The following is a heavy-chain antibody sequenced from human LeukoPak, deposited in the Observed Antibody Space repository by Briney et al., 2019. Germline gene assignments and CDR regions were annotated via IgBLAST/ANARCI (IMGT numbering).Heavy chain of an antibody. CDR1: GFTFSSYG. J-gene: IGHJ4*02. V-gene: IGHV3-23*01. CDR3: AKEGYHYGSGSYYSPAAGFDY. CDR2: ISGSGGST. D-gene: IGHD3-10*01. Sequence: GGSLRLSCAASGFTFSSYGMSWVRRAPGKGLEWVSSISGSGGSTYYADSVKGRFTISRDNSKNTLYLQMNSLRAEDAAVYYCAKEGYHYGSGSYYSPAAGFDYWGQGTLVTVSS.